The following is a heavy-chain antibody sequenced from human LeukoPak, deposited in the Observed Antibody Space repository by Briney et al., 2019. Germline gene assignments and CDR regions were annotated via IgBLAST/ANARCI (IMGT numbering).Heavy chain of an antibody. J-gene: IGHJ6*03. CDR2: IYYSGST. Sequence: AETLSLTCTVSGGSISSSSYYWGWVRQPPGKGLEWIGSIYYSGSTYYNPSRKSRVTISVDTSKNQFSLKLSSVTAANTAVYYCARRKLPGAAARTAFSYYYYYYTDVWGKGTTVTASS. V-gene: IGHV4-39*07. CDR3: ARRKLPGAAARTAFSYYYYYYTDV. CDR1: GGSISSSSYY. D-gene: IGHD6-13*01.